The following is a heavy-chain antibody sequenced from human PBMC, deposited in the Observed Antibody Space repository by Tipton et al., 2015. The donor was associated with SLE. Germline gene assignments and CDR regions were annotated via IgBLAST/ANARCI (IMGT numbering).Heavy chain of an antibody. CDR1: GGSFSGYY. J-gene: IGHJ3*02. CDR3: ASPYYYDSSGFDAFDI. V-gene: IGHV4-34*01. CDR2: INHSGST. D-gene: IGHD3-22*01. Sequence: TLSLTCAVYGGSFSGYYWSWIRQPPGKGLEWIGEINHSGSTNYNPSLKSRVTISVDTSKNQFSLKLSSVTAADTAVYYCASPYYYDSSGFDAFDIWGQGTMVTVSS.